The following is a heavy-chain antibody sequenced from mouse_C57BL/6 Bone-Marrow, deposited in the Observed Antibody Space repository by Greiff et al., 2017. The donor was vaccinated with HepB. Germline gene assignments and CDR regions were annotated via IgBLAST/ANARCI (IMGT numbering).Heavy chain of an antibody. D-gene: IGHD3-2*02. Sequence: EVNVVESGGGLVQPGESLKLSCESNEYEFPSHDMSWVRKTPEKRLELVAAINSDGGSTYYPDTMESRFIISRDNTKKTLYLQMSSLRSEDTALYYCASSRQLRPYYFDYWGQGTTLTVSS. CDR1: EYEFPSHD. CDR2: INSDGGST. J-gene: IGHJ2*01. CDR3: ASSRQLRPYYFDY. V-gene: IGHV5-2*01.